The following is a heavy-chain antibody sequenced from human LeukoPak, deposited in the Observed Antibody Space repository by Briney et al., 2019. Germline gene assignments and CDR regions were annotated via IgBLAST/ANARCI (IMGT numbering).Heavy chain of an antibody. CDR1: GFTFSSYE. D-gene: IGHD3-22*01. CDR2: ISSSDSTI. Sequence: GGSLRLSCAASGFTFSSYEMNWVRQAPGKGLEWVSYISSSDSTIYYADSVKGRFTISRDNAKNSLYLQMNSLRAEDTAVYYCARDYYDSSGYYLGVYYYGMDVWGQGTTVTVSS. J-gene: IGHJ6*02. CDR3: ARDYYDSSGYYLGVYYYGMDV. V-gene: IGHV3-48*03.